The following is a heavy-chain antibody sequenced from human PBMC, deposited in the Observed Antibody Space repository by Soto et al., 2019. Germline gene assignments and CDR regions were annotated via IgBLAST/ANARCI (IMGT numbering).Heavy chain of an antibody. D-gene: IGHD2-21*02. CDR1: GESISSSSYY. V-gene: IGHV4-39*01. J-gene: IGHJ4*02. CDR3: ARQRTTVVTQAYFDH. CDR2: IYYSGRT. Sequence: SETLSLTCIVSGESISSSSYYWGWIRQPPGKGLEWIGSIYYSGRTYYNPSLKSRVTISIGTSKNQFSLKLSSVTATDTAVYYCARQRTTVVTQAYFDHWGQGALVTVSS.